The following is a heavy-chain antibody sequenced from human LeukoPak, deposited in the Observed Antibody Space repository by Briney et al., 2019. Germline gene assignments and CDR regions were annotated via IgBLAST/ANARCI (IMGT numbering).Heavy chain of an antibody. CDR1: GFTFSSYA. Sequence: GSLRLSCAASGFTFSSYAMSWVRQAPGKGLEWVSAISGSGGSTYYADSVKGRFTISRDNAKNSLYLQMNSLRAEDTAVYYCARDLTGSGDYWGQGTLVTVSS. D-gene: IGHD3-10*01. CDR3: ARDLTGSGDY. CDR2: ISGSGGST. J-gene: IGHJ4*02. V-gene: IGHV3-23*01.